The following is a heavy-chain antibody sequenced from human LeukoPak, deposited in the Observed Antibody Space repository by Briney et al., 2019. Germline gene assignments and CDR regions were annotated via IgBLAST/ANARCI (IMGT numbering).Heavy chain of an antibody. V-gene: IGHV3-48*01. CDR1: GFSFSSYS. D-gene: IGHD3-9*01. Sequence: PGGSLRLSCAASGFSFSSYSMNWVRQAPGKGLEWVSYIDSGSGTIFNADSVKGRFTISRDNAQNSLYLQMTSLRVEDTAVYYCARDLFGWGNWYFDLWGRGTLLTVSS. CDR2: IDSGSGTI. CDR3: ARDLFGWGNWYFDL. J-gene: IGHJ2*01.